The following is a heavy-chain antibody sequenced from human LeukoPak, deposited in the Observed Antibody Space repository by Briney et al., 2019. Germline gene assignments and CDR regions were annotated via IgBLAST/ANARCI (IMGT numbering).Heavy chain of an antibody. Sequence: SETLSLTCTVSGYSIGSGYFWGWMRQPPGKGLEWIGSIYQSETAHYNPSLKRRVTISVDTSKNQFSLKLSSVTAADTAVYYCARTIRYFTGGNWFDPWGQGTLVTVSS. CDR2: IYQSETA. V-gene: IGHV4-38-2*02. D-gene: IGHD3-9*01. CDR3: ARTIRYFTGGNWFDP. J-gene: IGHJ5*02. CDR1: GYSIGSGYF.